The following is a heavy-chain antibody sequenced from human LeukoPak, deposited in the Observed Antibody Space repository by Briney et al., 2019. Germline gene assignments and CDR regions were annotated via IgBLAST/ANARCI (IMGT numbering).Heavy chain of an antibody. CDR3: ARDQSGSFGIDY. J-gene: IGHJ4*02. V-gene: IGHV4-59*01. D-gene: IGHD1-26*01. Sequence: SETLSLTCTVSGGSTSGYYWSWFRQPPGKGLEWVGYLYSSGSTNYNPSLKSRVTISLDTSKNQFSLKLSSVTAADTAVYYCARDQSGSFGIDYWGQGTLVTVSS. CDR2: LYSSGST. CDR1: GGSTSGYY.